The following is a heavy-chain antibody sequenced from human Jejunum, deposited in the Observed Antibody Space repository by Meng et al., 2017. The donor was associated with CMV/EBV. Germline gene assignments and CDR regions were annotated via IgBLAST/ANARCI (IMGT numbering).Heavy chain of an antibody. CDR2: ISSGGGGT. V-gene: IGHV3-23*01. Sequence: VSCAASGFTFSSYGMGWVRQAPGKGLEWVSSISSGGGGTYYADSVKGRFTISRDNSKTTLFLQMNSLRAEDTAVYYCAKKVTGTLDNWGQGALVTVSS. J-gene: IGHJ4*02. CDR1: GFTFSSYG. D-gene: IGHD6-19*01. CDR3: AKKVTGTLDN.